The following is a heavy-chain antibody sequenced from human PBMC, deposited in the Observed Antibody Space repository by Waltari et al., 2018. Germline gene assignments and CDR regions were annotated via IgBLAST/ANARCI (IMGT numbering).Heavy chain of an antibody. V-gene: IGHV4-59*01. D-gene: IGHD3-22*01. J-gene: IGHJ4*02. CDR2: IYYRGRT. CDR1: GGSISSYY. CDR3: ARGIESRDSGYYRNYFDY. Sequence: QVQLQESGPGLVKPSETLSLTCTVSGGSISSYYWSWIRQPPGKGLEWIGYIYYRGRTNYNPSRKSRVTISVDTSKNQFSLKLSSVTAADTAVYYGARGIESRDSGYYRNYFDYWGQGTLVTVSS.